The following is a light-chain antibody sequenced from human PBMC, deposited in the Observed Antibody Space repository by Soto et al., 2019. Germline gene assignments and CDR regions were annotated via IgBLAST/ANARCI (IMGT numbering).Light chain of an antibody. V-gene: IGLV2-14*01. Sequence: QSVLTQPASVSGSPGQSITISCTGTNSDVGDYNFVSWYQQHTGKAPKLMIYDVSNRPSGVSNRFSGSKSGNTASLTISGLQAEYEADYYCSSYTSSSTLVFGGGTKLTVL. J-gene: IGLJ2*01. CDR1: NSDVGDYNF. CDR3: SSYTSSSTLV. CDR2: DVS.